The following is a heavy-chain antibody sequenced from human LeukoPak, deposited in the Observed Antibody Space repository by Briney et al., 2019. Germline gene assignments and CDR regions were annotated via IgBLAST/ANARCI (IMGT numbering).Heavy chain of an antibody. J-gene: IGHJ3*02. CDR3: ATRHMGSANAFDI. Sequence: GRSLRLSCAASGFTFRNYGMHWVRQAPGKGLEWVAFIRYDGSNKYYADSVKGRFTISRDNSKNTLYLRMNSLRAEDTAVYYCATRHMGSANAFDIWGQGTMVTVSS. V-gene: IGHV3-30*02. CDR2: IRYDGSNK. CDR1: GFTFRNYG. D-gene: IGHD2-21*01.